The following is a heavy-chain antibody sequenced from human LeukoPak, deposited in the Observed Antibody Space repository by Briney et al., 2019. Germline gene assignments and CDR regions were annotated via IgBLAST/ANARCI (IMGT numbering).Heavy chain of an antibody. J-gene: IGHJ4*02. D-gene: IGHD4-17*01. Sequence: SETLSLTCTVSGGSFSSGKYRWDWIRQPPGKGLEWIASIYYSGDSYYNPSLKSRVTISVDTSKNQFSLKLSSVTAADTAVYHCVRYCRSSDYYHFDYWGQGTLVTVSS. V-gene: IGHV4-39*01. CDR3: VRYCRSSDYYHFDY. CDR2: IYYSGDS. CDR1: GGSFSSGKYR.